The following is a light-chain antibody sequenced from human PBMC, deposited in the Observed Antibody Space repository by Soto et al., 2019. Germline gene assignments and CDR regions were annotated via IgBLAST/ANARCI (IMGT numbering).Light chain of an antibody. CDR3: QQYNIWPLA. J-gene: IGKJ4*01. V-gene: IGKV3-11*01. CDR1: RFLGSY. CDR2: GAS. Sequence: EVLLTQSAGPLSISAEKATTSSWAANRFLGSYLAWYQQKPGQAPRLLIYGASDRATGIPGRFSGSGSGTDFTLTISSLEPEDFAVYYCQQYNIWPLAFGGGTKVDIK.